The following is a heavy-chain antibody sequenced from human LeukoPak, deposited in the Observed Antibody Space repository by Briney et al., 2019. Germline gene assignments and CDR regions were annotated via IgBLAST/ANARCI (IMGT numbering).Heavy chain of an antibody. V-gene: IGHV3-23*01. D-gene: IGHD3-10*01. Sequence: GGSLRLSCAASVFTFSTYGFHWVRQAPGKGLEWVSAISGSGGSTYYADSVKGRFTISRDNSKNTLYLQMNSLRAEDTAVYYCAKSMVRGVTKGLYGMDVWGQGTTVTVSS. J-gene: IGHJ6*02. CDR2: ISGSGGST. CDR1: VFTFSTYG. CDR3: AKSMVRGVTKGLYGMDV.